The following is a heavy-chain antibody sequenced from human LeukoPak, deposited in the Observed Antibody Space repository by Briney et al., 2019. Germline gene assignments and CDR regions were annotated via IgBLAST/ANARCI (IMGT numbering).Heavy chain of an antibody. J-gene: IGHJ4*02. D-gene: IGHD3-3*01. CDR1: GFTFSDYY. CDR2: IDGGGTIT. Sequence: GGSLRLSCAASGFTFSDYYMSWVRQVPGKGLEWLSYIDGGGTITYYAAFEEGRFTISRDNAKNSVYLQMDSLRAEDTAVYYCARDRGYGSGYYFDNWGQGTLVTVSS. CDR3: ARDRGYGSGYYFDN. V-gene: IGHV3-11*04.